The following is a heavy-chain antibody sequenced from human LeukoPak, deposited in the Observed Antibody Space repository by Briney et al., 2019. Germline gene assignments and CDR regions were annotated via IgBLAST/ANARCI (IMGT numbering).Heavy chain of an antibody. CDR1: GGSISSSSYY. CDR2: IYYGGST. CDR3: ARSTVEDYDYVWGSYRFYYFDY. D-gene: IGHD3-16*02. Sequence: KASETLSLTCTVSGGSISSSSYYWGWIRQPPGKGREWIGSIYYGGSTYYNPSLKSRVTISVDTSKNQFSLKLSSVTAADTAVYYCARSTVEDYDYVWGSYRFYYFDYWGQGTLVTVSS. V-gene: IGHV4-39*07. J-gene: IGHJ4*02.